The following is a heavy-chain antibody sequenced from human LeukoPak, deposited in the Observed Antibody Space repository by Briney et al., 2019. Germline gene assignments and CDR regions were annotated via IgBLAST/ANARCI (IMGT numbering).Heavy chain of an antibody. J-gene: IGHJ4*02. CDR2: IYESAGT. CDR1: GGSITTDKYY. V-gene: IGHV4-39*06. CDR3: ARCRDGGRGEAAAY. Sequence: SETLSLTCTVSGGSITTDKYYWGWMRQTPGQGLDWMRSIYESAGTNYNPSLKSRATISLDTSKNPVTLRLTAVTAADTAVYYCARCRDGGRGEAAAYWGQGTLVTVSS. D-gene: IGHD4-23*01.